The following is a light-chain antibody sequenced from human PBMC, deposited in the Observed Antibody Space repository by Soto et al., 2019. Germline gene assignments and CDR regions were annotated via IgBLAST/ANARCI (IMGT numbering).Light chain of an antibody. CDR2: GAS. V-gene: IGKV3-20*01. Sequence: EIVLTQSPGTLSLSPGERATLSCRASQSVSSSYLAWYQQKPGQAPRLLIYGASSRATGIPDRFSGSGSGTDFTLPSRRLEPEAFAVYYCQQYGSSPGTFDQVTKVEIK. J-gene: IGKJ1*01. CDR3: QQYGSSPGT. CDR1: QSVSSSY.